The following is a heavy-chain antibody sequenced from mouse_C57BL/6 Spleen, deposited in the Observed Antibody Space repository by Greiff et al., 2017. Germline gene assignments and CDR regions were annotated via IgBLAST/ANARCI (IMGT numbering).Heavy chain of an antibody. Sequence: EVQGVESGEGLVKPGGSLKLSCAASGFTFSSYAMSWVRQTPEKRLEWVAYISSGGDYIYYADTVKGRFTISRDNARNTLYLQMSSLKSEDTAMYYCTRRYDSYAMDYWGQGTSVTVSS. CDR1: GFTFSSYA. CDR3: TRRYDSYAMDY. D-gene: IGHD2-10*02. CDR2: ISSGGDYI. J-gene: IGHJ4*01. V-gene: IGHV5-9-1*02.